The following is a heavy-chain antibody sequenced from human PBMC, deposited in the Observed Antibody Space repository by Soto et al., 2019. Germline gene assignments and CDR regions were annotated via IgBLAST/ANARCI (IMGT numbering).Heavy chain of an antibody. Sequence: GGSLRLSCAASGFTFSSYWMHWVRQAPGKGLVWVSRINSDGSRINYADSVKGRFTISRDNAKNTLYLQMSSLRAEDTAVYYCARDLSPYYYGPGSSPPDYWGQGTLVTVSS. J-gene: IGHJ4*02. CDR3: ARDLSPYYYGPGSSPPDY. CDR1: GFTFSSYW. CDR2: INSDGSRI. V-gene: IGHV3-74*01. D-gene: IGHD3-10*01.